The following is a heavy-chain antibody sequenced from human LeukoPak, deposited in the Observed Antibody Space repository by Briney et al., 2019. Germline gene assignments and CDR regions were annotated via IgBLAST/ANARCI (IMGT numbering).Heavy chain of an antibody. V-gene: IGHV3-30-3*01. D-gene: IGHD3-10*01. CDR3: ARAQTYYGSGSYLY. CDR1: GFTFSSYA. J-gene: IGHJ4*02. CDR2: ISYDGSNK. Sequence: GGSLRLSCAASGFTFSSYAMHWVRQAPGKGLEWVAVISYDGSNKYYADSVKGRFTISRDNAKNSLYLQMNSLRDEDTAVYYCARAQTYYGSGSYLYWGQGTLVTVSS.